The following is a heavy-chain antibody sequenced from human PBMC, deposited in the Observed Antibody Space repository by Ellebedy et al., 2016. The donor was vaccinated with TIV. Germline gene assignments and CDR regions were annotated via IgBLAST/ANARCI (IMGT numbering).Heavy chain of an antibody. Sequence: GESLKISXEASGFSVSRTHMTWVRQAPGKGLEWVSVMYSDGTTKYFDLAEGRFTISRDIFKNVLHLQVTSLRAEDTAVYYCARVADDYFASTGYLVYWGLGTLVSVSS. D-gene: IGHD3-22*01. CDR1: GFSVSRTH. CDR3: ARVADDYFASTGYLVY. J-gene: IGHJ4*02. V-gene: IGHV3-53*01. CDR2: MYSDGTT.